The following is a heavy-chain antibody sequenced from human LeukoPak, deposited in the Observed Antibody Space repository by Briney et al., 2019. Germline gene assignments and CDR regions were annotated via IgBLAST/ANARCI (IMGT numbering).Heavy chain of an antibody. CDR2: ISYDGSHK. J-gene: IGHJ5*02. CDR3: AKGARGDTVTSIVGLNWFDP. CDR1: GITFRSYG. V-gene: IGHV3-30*18. Sequence: GGSLRLSCAAAGITFRSYGMHWVRQAPGKGLEWVAVISYDGSHKYYADSVKGRFSISRDNSKNTLYLQMNSLRADDTAVYYCAKGARGDTVTSIVGLNWFDPWGQGTLVTVSS. D-gene: IGHD4-17*01.